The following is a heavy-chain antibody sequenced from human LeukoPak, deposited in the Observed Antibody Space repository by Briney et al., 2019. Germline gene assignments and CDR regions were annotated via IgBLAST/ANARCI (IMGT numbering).Heavy chain of an antibody. CDR2: IDPSDSYT. CDR1: GYSFTSYW. V-gene: IGHV5-10-1*01. D-gene: IGHD6-19*01. J-gene: IGHJ2*01. CDR3: ATVNSIAVAGTFADWYFDL. Sequence: GESLKISCKGSGYSFTSYWISWVRQMPGKGLEWMGRIDPSDSYTNYSPSFQGHVTISADKSISTAYLQWSSLKASDTAMYYCATVNSIAVAGTFADWYFDLWGRGTLVTVSS.